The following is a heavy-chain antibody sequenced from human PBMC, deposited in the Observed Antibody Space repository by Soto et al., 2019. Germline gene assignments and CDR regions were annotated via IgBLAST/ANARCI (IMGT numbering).Heavy chain of an antibody. D-gene: IGHD2-21*01. J-gene: IGHJ4*02. CDR1: GFTFSTYA. V-gene: IGHV3-23*01. CDR3: AKDLFHTPGHRFFFES. CDR2: ILHDETP. Sequence: GGSLRLSCAAPGFTFSTYAMTWVRQAPGRGLEWVSTILHDETPFYTDSVKGRFTISRDNVRGTLYLQMNGLRVEDAALYFCAKDLFHTPGHRFFFESWGQGSLVTVSS.